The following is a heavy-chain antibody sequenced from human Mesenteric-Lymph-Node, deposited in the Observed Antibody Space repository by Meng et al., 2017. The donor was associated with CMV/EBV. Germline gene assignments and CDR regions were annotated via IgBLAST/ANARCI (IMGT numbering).Heavy chain of an antibody. CDR3: ARGTGTLDY. Sequence: CAISGDSVSNDGAAWNWFRQSPTRGLEWLGRTYYRSKWYEDYAVSVKDRLTINPDTSKNQFSLQLNSVTPEDTALYYCARGTGTLDYWGQGTLVTVSS. CDR1: GDSVSNDGAA. J-gene: IGHJ4*02. V-gene: IGHV6-1*01. D-gene: IGHD1-7*01. CDR2: TYYRSKWYE.